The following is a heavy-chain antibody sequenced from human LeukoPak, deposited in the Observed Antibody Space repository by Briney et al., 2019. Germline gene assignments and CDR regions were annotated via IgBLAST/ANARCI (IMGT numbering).Heavy chain of an antibody. J-gene: IGHJ5*02. D-gene: IGHD5-12*01. CDR3: ARGVSGYDSVSPGNWFDP. CDR2: INPNSGGT. CDR1: GYTLTGHY. Sequence: GASVKVSCKASGYTLTGHYMHWVRQAPGQGLEWMGWINPNSGGTNYAQKFQGRVTMTRDTSISTAYMELSRLRSDDTAVYYCARGVSGYDSVSPGNWFDPWGQGTLVTVSS. V-gene: IGHV1-2*02.